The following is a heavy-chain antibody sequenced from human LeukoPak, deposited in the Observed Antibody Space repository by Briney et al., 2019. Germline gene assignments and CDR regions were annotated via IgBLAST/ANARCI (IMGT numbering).Heavy chain of an antibody. D-gene: IGHD4-23*01. V-gene: IGHV4-38-2*01. CDR3: ARVVPVGGNDY. CDR1: GYSISSGCY. J-gene: IGHJ4*02. CDR2: IFRAGNT. Sequence: PSETLSLTCAVSGYSISSGCYWGWIRQPPGKGPEWLGTIFRAGNTYYNPSLKSRVTISVDTSRNQFSLKLSSVTAAGTAMYYCARVVPVGGNDYWGQGTLVTVSS.